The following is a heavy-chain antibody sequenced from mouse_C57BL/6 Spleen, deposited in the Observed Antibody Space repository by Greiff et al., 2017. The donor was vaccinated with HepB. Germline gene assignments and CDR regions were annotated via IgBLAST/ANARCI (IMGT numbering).Heavy chain of an antibody. Sequence: EVKVEESGPGLVKPSQSLSLTCSVTGYSITSGYYWNWIRQFPGNKLEWMGYISYDGSNNYNPSLKNRISITRDTSKNQFFLKLNSVTTEDTATYYCARAYYYGSRYFDYWGQGTTLTVSS. CDR1: GYSITSGYY. D-gene: IGHD1-1*01. V-gene: IGHV3-6*01. CDR2: ISYDGSN. CDR3: ARAYYYGSRYFDY. J-gene: IGHJ2*01.